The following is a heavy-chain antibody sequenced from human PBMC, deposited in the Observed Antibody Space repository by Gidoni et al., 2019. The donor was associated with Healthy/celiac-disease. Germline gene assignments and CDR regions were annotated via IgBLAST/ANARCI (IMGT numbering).Heavy chain of an antibody. J-gene: IGHJ5*02. Sequence: QVQLQQWGAGLVKPSETLPLTCAVYGGSFSGYYWSWIRQPPGKGLEWIGEINHRGSTNYNPSLKSRVTISVDTSKNQFSLKLSSVTAADTAVYYCARGRITMVRPSGWFDPWGQGTLVTVSS. V-gene: IGHV4-34*01. D-gene: IGHD3-10*01. CDR3: ARGRITMVRPSGWFDP. CDR1: GGSFSGYY. CDR2: INHRGST.